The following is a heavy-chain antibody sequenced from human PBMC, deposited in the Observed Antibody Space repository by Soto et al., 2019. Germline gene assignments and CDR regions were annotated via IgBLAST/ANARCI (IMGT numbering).Heavy chain of an antibody. D-gene: IGHD2-21*02. CDR3: AKARCSDTDCYFPDT. CDR1: GFTFSSYA. CDR2: LSGSGATT. V-gene: IGHV3-23*01. Sequence: PGWSLRLSCGASGFTFSSYAMSLVRQAPGKGLEWVSRLSGSGATTKYADSVEGRFTISRDNYKNTLYLQMDSLSAEDTAIYYCAKARCSDTDCYFPDTWGKGTLVTVSS. J-gene: IGHJ5*02.